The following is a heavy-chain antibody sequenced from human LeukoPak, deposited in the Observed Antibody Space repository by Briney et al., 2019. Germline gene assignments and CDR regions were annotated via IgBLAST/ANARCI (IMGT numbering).Heavy chain of an antibody. CDR3: ASYGSGRPRNWFDP. V-gene: IGHV4-34*01. D-gene: IGHD3-10*01. CDR2: INHSGST. Sequence: PSETLSLTCAVYGGSFSGYYWSWIRQPPGKGLEWIGEINHSGSTNYNPSLKSRVTISVDTSKNQFSLKLSSVTAADTAVYYCASYGSGRPRNWFDPWGQGTLVTVSS. CDR1: GGSFSGYY. J-gene: IGHJ5*02.